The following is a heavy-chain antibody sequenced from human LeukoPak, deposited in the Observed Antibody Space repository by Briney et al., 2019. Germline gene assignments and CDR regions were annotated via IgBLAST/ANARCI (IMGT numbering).Heavy chain of an antibody. Sequence: GGSLRLSCAASGFTFSDYYMSWIRQAPGKGLEWVSYISSSGSTIYYADSVKGRFTISRDNAKNSLYLQMNSLRAEDTAVYYCARNIAPKYYYYYYYMDVWGKGTTVTVSS. V-gene: IGHV3-11*01. CDR2: ISSSGSTI. J-gene: IGHJ6*03. CDR3: ARNIAPKYYYYYYYMDV. D-gene: IGHD6-13*01. CDR1: GFTFSDYY.